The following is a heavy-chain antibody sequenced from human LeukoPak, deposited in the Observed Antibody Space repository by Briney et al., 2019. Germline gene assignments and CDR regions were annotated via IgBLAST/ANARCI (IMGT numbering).Heavy chain of an antibody. CDR1: GYTFTGYY. Sequence: ASVKVSCKASGYTFTGYYMHWVRQAPGQGLEWMGWINPNSGVTNSAQKFQGRVTMTRDTSISTAYMELTRLRSDDTAVYYCARVSEDIVVVVGENAHYYYMDVWGKGTTVTVSS. J-gene: IGHJ6*03. CDR2: INPNSGVT. D-gene: IGHD2-15*01. V-gene: IGHV1-2*02. CDR3: ARVSEDIVVVVGENAHYYYMDV.